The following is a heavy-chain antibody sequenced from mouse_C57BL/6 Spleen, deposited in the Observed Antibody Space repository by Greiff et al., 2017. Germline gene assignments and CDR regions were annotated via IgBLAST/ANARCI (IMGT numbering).Heavy chain of an antibody. D-gene: IGHD1-1*01. CDR1: GYTFTSYW. V-gene: IGHV1-55*01. CDR2: IYPGSGST. Sequence: VQLQQPGAELVKPGASVKMSCKASGYTFTSYWITWVKQRPGQGLEWIGDIYPGSGSTNYNEKFKSKATLTVDTSSSTAYMELHSLTSEDSAVYFCARGGTTVDHWYFDVWGTGTTVTVSS. J-gene: IGHJ1*03. CDR3: ARGGTTVDHWYFDV.